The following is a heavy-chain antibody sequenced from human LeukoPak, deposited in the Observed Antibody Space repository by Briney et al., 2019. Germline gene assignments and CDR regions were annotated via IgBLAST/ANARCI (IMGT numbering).Heavy chain of an antibody. CDR1: GYTFTSYA. Sequence: GASVKVSCKASGYTFTSYAMNRVRQAPGQGLGWMGWINTNTGNPTYAQGFTGRFVFSLDTSVSTAYLQICSLKAEDTAVYYCARGGYTAIHDYWGQGTLVTVSS. D-gene: IGHD5-18*01. CDR3: ARGGYTAIHDY. CDR2: INTNTGNP. J-gene: IGHJ4*02. V-gene: IGHV7-4-1*01.